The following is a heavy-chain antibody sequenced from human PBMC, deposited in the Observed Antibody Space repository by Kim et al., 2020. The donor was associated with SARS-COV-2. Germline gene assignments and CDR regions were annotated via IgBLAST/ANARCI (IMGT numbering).Heavy chain of an antibody. D-gene: IGHD3-10*01. CDR1: GFTFDDYA. J-gene: IGHJ4*02. Sequence: GGSLRLSCAASGFTFDDYAMHWVRQAPGKGLEWVPLISWDGGSTYYADSVKGRFTISRDNSKNSLYLQMNSLRAEDTALYYCAKGDYGSRSNPAGDYWGQGTLVTVSS. V-gene: IGHV3-43D*03. CDR2: ISWDGGST. CDR3: AKGDYGSRSNPAGDY.